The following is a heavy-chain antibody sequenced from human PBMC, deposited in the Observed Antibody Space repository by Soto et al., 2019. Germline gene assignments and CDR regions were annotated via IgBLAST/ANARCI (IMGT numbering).Heavy chain of an antibody. D-gene: IGHD3-10*01. CDR1: GGSISSSNW. CDR2: IYHSGST. CDR3: TRDMIYGSERSYYYYAMDV. Sequence: QVQLQESGPGLVKPSGTLSLTCAVSGGSISSSNWWSWVRQPPGKGLEWIGEIYHSGSTNYNPSLMSRLTISVDRSKNQLSLKLRSVTAAETAVYYCTRDMIYGSERSYYYYAMDVWGRGTTVTVSS. J-gene: IGHJ6*02. V-gene: IGHV4-4*02.